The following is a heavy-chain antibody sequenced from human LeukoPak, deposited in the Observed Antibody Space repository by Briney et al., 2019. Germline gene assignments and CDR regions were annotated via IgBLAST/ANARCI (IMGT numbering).Heavy chain of an antibody. D-gene: IGHD3/OR15-3a*01. V-gene: IGHV1-69*16. CDR1: GAALSDYT. J-gene: IGHJ6*03. CDR3: ARDGLLTRTGMDV. CDR2: ILPMLGTA. Sequence: GASVKVSCKASGAALSDYTISWVRQAPGQGLEWMGAILPMLGTAKYAQRLQGRVTITTDDSSSTVYMELSSLRFEDTASYFCARDGLLTRTGMDVWGKGTTVTVSS.